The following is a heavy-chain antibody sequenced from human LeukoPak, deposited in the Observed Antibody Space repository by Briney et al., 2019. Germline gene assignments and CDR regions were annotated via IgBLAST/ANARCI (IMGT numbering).Heavy chain of an antibody. V-gene: IGHV4-59*12. Sequence: SETLSLTCTVSGGSISNYYWSWIRQSPGKGLEWIGYIFYSGSTNYNPSLKSRVTMSLDTSKNQFSLKLSSVTAADTAVYYCAREINWNYGLNWFDPWGQGTLVTVSS. J-gene: IGHJ5*02. CDR2: IFYSGST. D-gene: IGHD1-7*01. CDR1: GGSISNYY. CDR3: AREINWNYGLNWFDP.